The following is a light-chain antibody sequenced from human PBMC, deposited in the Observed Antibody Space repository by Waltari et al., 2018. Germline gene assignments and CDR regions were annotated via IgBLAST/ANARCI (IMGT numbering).Light chain of an antibody. Sequence: DIQMTQSPSSVSASVGDRVSITCRSSQVLNSWLAWYQQKPGKAPKLLISAASRLQSGVPPRFSGAGSGRDFTLTISSLQPEDFATYYCQKADSFPFTFGPGTKVDIK. CDR3: QKADSFPFT. CDR1: QVLNSW. V-gene: IGKV1D-12*01. J-gene: IGKJ3*01. CDR2: AAS.